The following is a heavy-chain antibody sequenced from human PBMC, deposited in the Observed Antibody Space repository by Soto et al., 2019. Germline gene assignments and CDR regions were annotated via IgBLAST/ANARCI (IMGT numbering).Heavy chain of an antibody. CDR1: GFTFSNAW. CDR3: TTDDPINRN. J-gene: IGHJ4*02. CDR2: IKSKTDGGTT. Sequence: GGSLRLSCAASGFTFSNAWMSWVRQAPGKGLEWVGRIKSKTDGGTTDYAAPVKGRFTISRDDSKNMVFLQMNSLKIEDTAVYYCTTDDPINRNWSQGTLVTVSS. V-gene: IGHV3-15*01.